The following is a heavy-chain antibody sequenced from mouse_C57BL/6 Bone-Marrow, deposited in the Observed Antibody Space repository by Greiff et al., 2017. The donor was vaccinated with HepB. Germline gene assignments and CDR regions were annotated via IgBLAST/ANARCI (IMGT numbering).Heavy chain of an antibody. D-gene: IGHD2-12*01. CDR2: IDPSDSYT. CDR3: ARPLLYYFAY. J-gene: IGHJ3*01. CDR1: GYTFTSYW. V-gene: IGHV1-50*01. Sequence: QVQLQQPGAELVKPGASVKLSCKASGYTFTSYWMQWVKQRPGQGLEWIGEIDPSDSYTNYNQKFKGKATLTVDTSSSTAYMQLSILTSEDSAVFYGARPLLYYFAYWGQGTLVTVSA.